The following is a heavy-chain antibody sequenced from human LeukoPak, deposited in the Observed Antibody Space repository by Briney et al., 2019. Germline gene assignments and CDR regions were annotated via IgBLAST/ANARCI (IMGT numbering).Heavy chain of an antibody. Sequence: GASVKVSCKASGYTFASYAMNWVRQAPGQGLEWMGWINTNTGNPTYAQGFTGRFVFSLDTSVSTAYLQISSLKAEDTAVYYCAREWATIFQAYGMDVWGQGTTVTVSS. D-gene: IGHD3-3*01. CDR2: INTNTGNP. CDR1: GYTFASYA. V-gene: IGHV7-4-1*02. CDR3: AREWATIFQAYGMDV. J-gene: IGHJ6*02.